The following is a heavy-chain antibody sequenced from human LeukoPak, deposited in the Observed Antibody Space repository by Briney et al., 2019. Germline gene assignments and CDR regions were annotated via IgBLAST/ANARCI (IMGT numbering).Heavy chain of an antibody. CDR1: GFAFPNYA. Sequence: TGGSLRLSCAASGFAFPNYAMSWVRQAPGEGLECVSSINYSGGVTYFADSVRGRFTISRDNSKNMVYLQMNSLRAEDTAVYYCVKDSEQVPRNDYFDYWGQGTLVTVSS. J-gene: IGHJ4*02. CDR2: INYSGGVT. V-gene: IGHV3-23*01. CDR3: VKDSEQVPRNDYFDY. D-gene: IGHD1-26*01.